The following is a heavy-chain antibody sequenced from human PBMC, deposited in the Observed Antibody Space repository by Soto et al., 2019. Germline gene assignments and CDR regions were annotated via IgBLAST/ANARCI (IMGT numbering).Heavy chain of an antibody. J-gene: IGHJ4*02. V-gene: IGHV3-49*03. CDR1: GFTFGDYA. CDR2: IRSKAYGGTT. CDR3: TNYCGGDCPLTPFDY. Sequence: GGSLRLSCTASGFTFGDYAMSWFRQAPGKGLEWVGFIRSKAYGGTTEYAASVKGRFTISRDDSKSIAYLQMNSLKTEDTAVYYCTNYCGGDCPLTPFDYWGQGTLVTVSS. D-gene: IGHD2-21*02.